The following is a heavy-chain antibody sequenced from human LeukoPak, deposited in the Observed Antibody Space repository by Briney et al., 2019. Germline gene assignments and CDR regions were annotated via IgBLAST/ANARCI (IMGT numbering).Heavy chain of an antibody. J-gene: IGHJ3*02. V-gene: IGHV3-30-3*01. CDR2: ISHDGGNK. CDR1: GFTFRSYA. CDR3: AKDRLLLARGVIDAFDI. D-gene: IGHD3-10*01. Sequence: GGSLTLSCAASGFTFRSYAMHWVRQAPGKGLEWVAVISHDGGNKYYADSVKGRFTVSRDNSKNTLYLQMNSLRAEDTAVYYCAKDRLLLARGVIDAFDIWGQGTMVTDSS.